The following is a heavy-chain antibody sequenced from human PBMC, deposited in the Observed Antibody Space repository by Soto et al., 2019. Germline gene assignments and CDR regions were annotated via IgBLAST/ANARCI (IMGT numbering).Heavy chain of an antibody. V-gene: IGHV3-15*07. CDR3: TPAWPRAIAAAGTGYYYYGMDV. D-gene: IGHD6-13*01. Sequence: PGGSLRLSCAASGFTFSNAWMNWVRQAPGKGLEWVGRIKSKTDGGTTDYAAPVKGRFTISRDDSKNTLYLQMDSLKTEDTAVYYCTPAWPRAIAAAGTGYYYYGMDVWGQGTTVTVSS. CDR1: GFTFSNAW. CDR2: IKSKTDGGTT. J-gene: IGHJ6*02.